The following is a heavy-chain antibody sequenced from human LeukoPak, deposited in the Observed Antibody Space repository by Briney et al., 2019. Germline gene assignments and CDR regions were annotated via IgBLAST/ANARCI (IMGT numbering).Heavy chain of an antibody. J-gene: IGHJ6*02. CDR3: ARDRSGFLEWLLSHFDYYGMDV. CDR1: GYTFTCYY. CDR2: INPNSGGT. D-gene: IGHD3-3*01. Sequence: GASVKVSCKASGYTFTCYYMHWVRQAPGQGLEWMGWINPNSGGTNYAQKFQGRVTMTRDTSISTAYMELSRLRSDDTAVYYCARDRSGFLEWLLSHFDYYGMDVWGQGTTVTVSS. V-gene: IGHV1-2*02.